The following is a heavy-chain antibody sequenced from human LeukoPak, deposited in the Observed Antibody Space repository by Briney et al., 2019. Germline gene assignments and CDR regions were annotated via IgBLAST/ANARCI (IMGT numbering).Heavy chain of an antibody. CDR2: ISSSSSYI. V-gene: IGHV3-21*01. J-gene: IGHJ4*02. CDR3: ARGMVYCSGGSCFDY. CDR1: GFTFSSYS. Sequence: GGSLRLSCAASGFTFSSYSMNWVRQAQGKWLEWVSSISSSSSYIYYADSVKGRFTISGDNAKNSLYLQMNSLRAEDTAVYYCARGMVYCSGGSCFDYWGQGTLVTVSS. D-gene: IGHD2-15*01.